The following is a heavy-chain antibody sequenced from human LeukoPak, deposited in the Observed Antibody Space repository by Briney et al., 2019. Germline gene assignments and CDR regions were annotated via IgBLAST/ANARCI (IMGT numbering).Heavy chain of an antibody. CDR1: GYSFTSYW. V-gene: IGHV5-51*01. J-gene: IGHJ3*02. Sequence: GESLRISCKGSGYSFTSYWIGLVRQMPGKGLEWMGIIYPGDSDTRYSPSFQGQVHISADKSISTAYLQWSSLKASDTAMYYCARRTYQLLSGAFDIWGQGTMVTVSS. CDR3: ARRTYQLLSGAFDI. D-gene: IGHD2-2*01. CDR2: IYPGDSDT.